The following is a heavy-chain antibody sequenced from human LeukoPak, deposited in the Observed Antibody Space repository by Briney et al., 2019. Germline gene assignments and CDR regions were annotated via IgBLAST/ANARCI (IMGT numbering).Heavy chain of an antibody. Sequence: GGSLRLSCAASGFTFSDYYMSWIRQAPGKGLEWVSYISGSGSTIYYADSVKGRFTISRDNSKNTLYLQMNSLRAEDTAIYYCAKTVAAAALDYWGQGTLVTVSS. V-gene: IGHV3-11*01. CDR2: ISGSGSTI. CDR1: GFTFSDYY. D-gene: IGHD6-13*01. CDR3: AKTVAAAALDY. J-gene: IGHJ4*02.